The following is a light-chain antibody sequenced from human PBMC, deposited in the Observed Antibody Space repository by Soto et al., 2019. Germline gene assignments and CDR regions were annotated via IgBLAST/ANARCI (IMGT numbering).Light chain of an antibody. J-gene: IGKJ1*01. V-gene: IGKV1-5*03. CDR3: QQYNSYSWT. Sequence: DIQMTQSPSTLSASVGDRVTITCRASQSLNNWLAWYQQKPGKAPKLLIYKAYSLESGVPSRFSGSRSLTEIPLTISSLQPDDFATYYCQQYNSYSWTFGQGTKVDIK. CDR1: QSLNNW. CDR2: KAY.